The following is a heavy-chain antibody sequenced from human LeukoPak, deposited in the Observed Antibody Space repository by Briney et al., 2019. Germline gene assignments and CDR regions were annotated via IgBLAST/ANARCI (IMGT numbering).Heavy chain of an antibody. J-gene: IGHJ4*02. V-gene: IGHV3-48*03. CDR2: ISSSGGTI. CDR3: ARDVAPIDY. CDR1: GFTFSNYE. Sequence: GGSLRLSCAASGFTFSNYEMNWVRQAPGKGLEWISYISSSGGTIYYADSVKGRFTISRDNAKNSLYLQMNSLRAEDTAVYYCARDVAPIDYWGQGTLVTVSS.